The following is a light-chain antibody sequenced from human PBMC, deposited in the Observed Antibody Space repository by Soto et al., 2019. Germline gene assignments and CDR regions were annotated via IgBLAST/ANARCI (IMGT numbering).Light chain of an antibody. Sequence: EIVLTQSPATLSLSPGERATLSCRASQSVGSYFAWYQQKPGQAPRLLIYDASNRATGIPARFSGSGSGTDFTLTISSLEPEDFAVYYCHQRGNWPLTFGQVTKVEIK. CDR3: HQRGNWPLT. J-gene: IGKJ1*01. V-gene: IGKV3-11*01. CDR1: QSVGSY. CDR2: DAS.